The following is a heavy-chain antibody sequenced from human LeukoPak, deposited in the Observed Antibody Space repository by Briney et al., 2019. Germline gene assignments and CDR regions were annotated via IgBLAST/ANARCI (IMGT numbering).Heavy chain of an antibody. CDR3: ARDHYDFWSGYFGYYGMDV. J-gene: IGHJ6*02. CDR1: GVTFSSYV. V-gene: IGHV3-23*01. Sequence: GGSLRLSCEASGVTFSSYVMSWVRQAPGKGPEWVSGISGSGGGTYYADSVKGRFTISRDNSKNTLYLQMNSLRAEDTAVYYCARDHYDFWSGYFGYYGMDVWGQGTTVTVSS. D-gene: IGHD3-3*01. CDR2: ISGSGGGT.